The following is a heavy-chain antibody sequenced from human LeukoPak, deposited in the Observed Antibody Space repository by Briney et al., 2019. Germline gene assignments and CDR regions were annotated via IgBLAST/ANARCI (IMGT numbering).Heavy chain of an antibody. D-gene: IGHD3-9*01. CDR3: ARHYDILTGYYDNWFDP. CDR1: GYSFTSYW. CDR2: IYPGDSDT. J-gene: IGHJ5*02. Sequence: GESLKISCKGSGYSFTSYWIGWVRQMPGEGLEWMGIIYPGDSDTRYSPSFQGQVTISADKSINTAYLQWSSLKASDTAMYYCARHYDILTGYYDNWFDPWGQGTLVTVSS. V-gene: IGHV5-51*01.